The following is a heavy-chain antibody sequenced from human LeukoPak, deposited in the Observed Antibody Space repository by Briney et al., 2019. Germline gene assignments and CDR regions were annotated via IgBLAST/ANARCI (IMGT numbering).Heavy chain of an antibody. V-gene: IGHV4-4*07. CDR3: ARDRFEVGATTYFDY. Sequence: PSETLSLTCTVSGGSISSYYWSWIRQPAGKGLEWIGRIYTSRSTNYNPSLKSRVTMSVDTSKNQFSLKLSSVTAADTAVYYCARDRFEVGATTYFDYWGQGTLVTVSS. D-gene: IGHD1-26*01. J-gene: IGHJ4*02. CDR1: GGSISSYY. CDR2: IYTSRST.